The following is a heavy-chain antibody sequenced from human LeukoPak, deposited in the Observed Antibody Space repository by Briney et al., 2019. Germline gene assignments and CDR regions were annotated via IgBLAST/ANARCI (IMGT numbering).Heavy chain of an antibody. Sequence: ASVKVSCKASGYTFTSYGISWVRQAPGQGLEWIGWISAYNGNTNYAQKLQGRVTMTTDTSTSTAYMELRSLRSDDTAVYYCARYSGSPAHYYYGMDVWGQGTTVTVSS. CDR2: ISAYNGNT. CDR1: GYTFTSYG. J-gene: IGHJ6*02. CDR3: ARYSGSPAHYYYGMDV. V-gene: IGHV1-18*01. D-gene: IGHD1-26*01.